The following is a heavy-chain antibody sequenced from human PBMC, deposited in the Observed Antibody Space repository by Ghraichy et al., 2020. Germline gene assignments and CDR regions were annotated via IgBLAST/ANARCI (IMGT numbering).Heavy chain of an antibody. D-gene: IGHD6-19*01. CDR3: ARAPYSSGWLGMDV. J-gene: IGHJ6*02. V-gene: IGHV3-33*01. Sequence: GESLNISCAASGFTFSSYGMNWVRQAPGKGLEWVAIIWNDGNKRYYAESLKGRFTISRDNSKNTLYLQMNSLRAEDTAVYYCARAPYSSGWLGMDVWGQGTTVTVSS. CDR1: GFTFSSYG. CDR2: IWNDGNKR.